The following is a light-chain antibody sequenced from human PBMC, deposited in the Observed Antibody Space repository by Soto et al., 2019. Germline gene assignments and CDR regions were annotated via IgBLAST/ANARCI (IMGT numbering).Light chain of an antibody. V-gene: IGLV2-11*01. CDR3: CSYAANSYV. Sequence: SVLTQPRAVSGSPGQSVTISCTGTSTDIGRFNYVSWYQHHPGKAPKLLIYDVNKRPSGVPDRFSGSKSGNTASLTMSGLQAEDEADYYCCSYAANSYVFGNGTKVTVL. CDR2: DVN. J-gene: IGLJ1*01. CDR1: STDIGRFNY.